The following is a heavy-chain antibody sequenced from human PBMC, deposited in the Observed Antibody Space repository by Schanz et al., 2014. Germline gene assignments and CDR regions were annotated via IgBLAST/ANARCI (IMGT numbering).Heavy chain of an antibody. V-gene: IGHV3-33*06. J-gene: IGHJ4*02. CDR2: IWYDENNK. Sequence: QVQLVESGGGVVQFGRSLRLSCVASGFTFSSYGMHWVRQAPGKGLEWVAVIWYDENNKYYADSVKGRFTISRDSPKNTLYLQMNSLRAEDTAVYYCAKDPSHGDYDYYFDYWGQGTLVTVSS. D-gene: IGHD3-22*01. CDR1: GFTFSSYG. CDR3: AKDPSHGDYDYYFDY.